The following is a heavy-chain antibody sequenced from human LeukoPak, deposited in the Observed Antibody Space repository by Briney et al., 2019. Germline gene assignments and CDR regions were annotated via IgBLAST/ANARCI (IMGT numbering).Heavy chain of an antibody. D-gene: IGHD6-25*01. CDR1: GFTFSSYW. CDR3: ARDSPLLSGYNSGFDY. CDR2: INSDGSST. Sequence: GSLRLSCAASGFTFSSYWMHWVRQAPGKGLVWVSRINSDGSSTSYADSVKGRFTISRDNAKNTLYLQMNSLRAEDTAVYYCARDSPLLSGYNSGFDYWGQGTLVTVSS. J-gene: IGHJ4*02. V-gene: IGHV3-74*01.